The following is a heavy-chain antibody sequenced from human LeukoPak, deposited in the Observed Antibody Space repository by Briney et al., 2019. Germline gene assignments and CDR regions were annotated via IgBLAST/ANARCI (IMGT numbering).Heavy chain of an antibody. D-gene: IGHD3-16*01. CDR2: IYYSGST. V-gene: IGHV4-31*03. CDR1: GGSISSGGYY. CDR3: ARDMTRTFDY. Sequence: SETLSLTCTVSGGSISSGGYYWSWIRQHPGKGLEWIGYIYYSGSTYYNPSLKSRVTISVDTSKNQFSLKLSSVTAADTAVYYCARDMTRTFDYWGQGTLVTVSS. J-gene: IGHJ4*02.